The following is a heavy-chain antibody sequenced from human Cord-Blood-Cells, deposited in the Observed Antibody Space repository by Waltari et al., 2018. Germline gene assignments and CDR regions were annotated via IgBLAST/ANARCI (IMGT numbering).Heavy chain of an antibody. CDR2: INHSGST. V-gene: IGHV4-34*01. Sequence: QVQLQQWGAGLLKPSETLSLTCAVYGGSFSGYYWSWIRQPPGKGLEWVGEINHSGSTNYHPSRKSRVTISVATSKNQFSLKLSSVTAADTAVYYCARSATNNWFDPWGQGTLVTVSS. J-gene: IGHJ5*02. CDR3: ARSATNNWFDP. CDR1: GGSFSGYY. D-gene: IGHD5-12*01.